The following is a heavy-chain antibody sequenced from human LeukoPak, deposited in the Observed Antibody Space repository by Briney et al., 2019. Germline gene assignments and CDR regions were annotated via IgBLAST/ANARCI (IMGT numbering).Heavy chain of an antibody. J-gene: IGHJ5*02. CDR2: INHSGST. D-gene: IGHD4-11*01. V-gene: IGHV4-34*01. CDR3: ARYRQLQSNNWFDP. Sequence: SETLSLTCAVYGGSFSGYYWSWIRQPPGKGLEWIGEINHSGSTNYNPSLKSRVTISIDTSKNQFSLKLSSVTAADTAVYYCARYRQLQSNNWFDPWGQGTLVTVSS. CDR1: GGSFSGYY.